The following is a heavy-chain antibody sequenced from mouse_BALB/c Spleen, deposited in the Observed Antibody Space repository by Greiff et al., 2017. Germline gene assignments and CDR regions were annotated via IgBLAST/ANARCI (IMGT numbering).Heavy chain of an antibody. CDR1: GFTFSSFG. CDR2: ISSGSSTI. V-gene: IGHV5-17*02. J-gene: IGHJ3*01. D-gene: IGHD2-1*01. CDR3: ARGGGNSAWFAY. Sequence: EVKVVESGGGLVQPGGSRKLSCAASGFTFSSFGMHWVRQAPEKGLEWVAYISSGSSTIYYADTVKGRFTISRDNPKNTLFLQMTSLRSEDTAMYYCARGGGNSAWFAYWGQGTLVTVSA.